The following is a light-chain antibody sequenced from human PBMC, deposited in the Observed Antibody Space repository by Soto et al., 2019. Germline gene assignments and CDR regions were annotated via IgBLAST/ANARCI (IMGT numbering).Light chain of an antibody. CDR1: QSLLYSSNNKNY. J-gene: IGKJ4*01. CDR2: WAS. CDR3: QQYYNNPLS. V-gene: IGKV4-1*01. Sequence: IVMIQYPDSLAVSLGERATINCRSSQSLLYSSNNKNYLAWYQQKPGQPPKLLIYWASTRESGVPDRFSGSGSGTDLSLTISSLQAEDVAVYFCQQYYNNPLSFGGGTRVEIK.